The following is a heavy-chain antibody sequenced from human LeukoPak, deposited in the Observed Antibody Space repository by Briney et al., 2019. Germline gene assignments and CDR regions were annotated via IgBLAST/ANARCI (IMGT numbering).Heavy chain of an antibody. J-gene: IGHJ3*02. Sequence: PGGSLRLSCAASGFSFDTYAMHWVRQAPGQGLEWVALIWHDGSHKFYSNSVRGQFTISRDNSKNTVYLQMNNLRPEDTAVYYCAKDGPEGKRVFDIWGQGTMVTVSS. CDR2: IWHDGSHK. CDR1: GFSFDTYA. CDR3: AKDGPEGKRVFDI. D-gene: IGHD3/OR15-3a*01. V-gene: IGHV3-33*06.